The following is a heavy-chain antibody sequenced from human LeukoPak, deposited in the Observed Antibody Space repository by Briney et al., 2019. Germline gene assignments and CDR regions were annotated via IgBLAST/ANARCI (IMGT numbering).Heavy chain of an antibody. J-gene: IGHJ4*02. V-gene: IGHV3-21*01. CDR3: AGDVIAVAGSHADY. D-gene: IGHD6-19*01. CDR1: GFTFSSYS. Sequence: KTGGSLRLSCAASGFTFSSYSMNWVRQAPGKGLEWVSSISSSSSYIYYADSVKGRFTISRYNAKNSLYLQMNSLRAEDTAVYYCAGDVIAVAGSHADYWGQGTLVTVSS. CDR2: ISSSSSYI.